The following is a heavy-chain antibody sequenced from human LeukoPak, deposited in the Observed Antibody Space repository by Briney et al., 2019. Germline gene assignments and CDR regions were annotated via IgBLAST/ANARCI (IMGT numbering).Heavy chain of an antibody. CDR1: GFTFSSYE. CDR3: ARDSHYYGSGTKY. Sequence: GGSLRLSCAASGFTFSSYEMNWVRQAPGKGLEWVSYISSSGSTIYYADSVKGRFTISRDNSKNTLYLQMNSLRAEDTAVYYCARDSHYYGSGTKYWGQGTLVTVSS. D-gene: IGHD3-10*01. V-gene: IGHV3-48*03. J-gene: IGHJ4*02. CDR2: ISSSGSTI.